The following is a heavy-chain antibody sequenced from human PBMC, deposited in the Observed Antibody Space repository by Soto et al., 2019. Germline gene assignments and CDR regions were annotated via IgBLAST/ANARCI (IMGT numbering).Heavy chain of an antibody. CDR3: AGDTGGFGELRS. CDR2: IYYSGST. J-gene: IGHJ5*02. V-gene: IGHV4-31*03. Sequence: QVQLQESGPGLVKPSQTLSLTCTVSGGSISSGGYYWSWIRQHPGKGLEWIGYIYYSGSTYYNPSLKSRVTISVDTSKNEFSRKLSSVNAADTAVYCCAGDTGGFGELRSWGQGTLVTVSS. CDR1: GGSISSGGYY. D-gene: IGHD3-10*01.